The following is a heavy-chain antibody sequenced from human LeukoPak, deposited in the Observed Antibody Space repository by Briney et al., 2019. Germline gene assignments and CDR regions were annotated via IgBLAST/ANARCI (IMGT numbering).Heavy chain of an antibody. D-gene: IGHD3-22*01. V-gene: IGHV3-74*01. CDR3: ARDYPYYYDSSGYYSFFDY. CDR1: GFTFSSYW. Sequence: GGSLRLSCAASGFTFSSYWMHWVRQAPGNGLVWVSRINPDGSTTSYADSVKGRFTISRDSAKNTLYLQMNSLRAEDTAVYYCARDYPYYYDSSGYYSFFDYWGQGTLVTVSS. J-gene: IGHJ4*02. CDR2: INPDGSTT.